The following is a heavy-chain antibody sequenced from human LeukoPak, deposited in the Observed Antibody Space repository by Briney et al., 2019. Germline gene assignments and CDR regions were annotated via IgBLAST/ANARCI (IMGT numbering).Heavy chain of an antibody. CDR2: TCYEGSKT. V-gene: IGHV3-33*07. J-gene: IGHJ4*02. Sequence: SLTLSCRLFALLLNKYGIGWVSPAAGRGREWVGCTCYEGSKTEYRDSVKGRFTVYRDNSKKTLFLQMNSLRVEDTAVYYCAGSQWSFGWKFDYWGQGALVTVSS. CDR3: AGSQWSFGWKFDY. D-gene: IGHD3-9*01. CDR1: ALLLNKYG.